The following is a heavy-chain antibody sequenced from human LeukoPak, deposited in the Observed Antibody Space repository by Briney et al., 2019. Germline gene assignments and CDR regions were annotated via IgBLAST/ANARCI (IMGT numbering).Heavy chain of an antibody. Sequence: PGGSLRLSCAASGFTFSSYEMNWVRQAPGKGLEWVSYISSSGSTIYYADSVKGRFTISRDNAKNSLYLQMNSLRAEDTAVYYCARVLPRGYYYSGMDVWGQGTTVTVSS. V-gene: IGHV3-48*03. CDR3: ARVLPRGYYYSGMDV. CDR2: ISSSGSTI. J-gene: IGHJ6*02. D-gene: IGHD3-10*01. CDR1: GFTFSSYE.